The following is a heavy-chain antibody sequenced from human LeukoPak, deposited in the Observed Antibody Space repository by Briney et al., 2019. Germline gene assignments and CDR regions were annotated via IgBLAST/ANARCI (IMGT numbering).Heavy chain of an antibody. D-gene: IGHD4-17*01. V-gene: IGHV4-39*07. CDR3: AAPSSTVTTKLWFDP. CDR1: GGSISSYY. Sequence: SETLSLTCTVSGGSISSYYWGWIRQPPGKGLEWIGSIYYSGSTYYNPSLKSRVTISVDTSKNQFSLKLSSVTAADTAVYYCAAPSSTVTTKLWFDPWGQGTLVTVSS. J-gene: IGHJ5*02. CDR2: IYYSGST.